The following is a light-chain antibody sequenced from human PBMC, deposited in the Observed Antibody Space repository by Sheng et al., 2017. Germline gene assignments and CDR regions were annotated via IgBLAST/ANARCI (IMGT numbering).Light chain of an antibody. CDR3: QSFDTTIQV. J-gene: IGLJ3*02. V-gene: IGLV6-57*03. CDR2: EGN. CDR1: SCSIAANY. Sequence: FMLTQPHSVSESPGKTVTISCTRSSCSIAANYVQWYQQRPGSAPTTVISEGNQRPSGVPPRFSGSIDSSSNSASLTISGLQTEDEADYYCQSFDTTIQVFGGGTKLTVL.